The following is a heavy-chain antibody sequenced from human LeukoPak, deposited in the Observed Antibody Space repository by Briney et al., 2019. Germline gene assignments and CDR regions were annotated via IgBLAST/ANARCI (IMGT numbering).Heavy chain of an antibody. CDR3: ARPYSYGYNYFDY. CDR1: GYTFTSYD. J-gene: IGHJ4*02. Sequence: ASVKVSCKASGYTFTSYDINWVRQATGHGLEWMGWMNPNSGNTGYAQKFQGRVTMTRNTSISTAYMELSSLRSEDTAVYYCARPYSYGYNYFDYWGQGTLVTVSS. D-gene: IGHD5-18*01. CDR2: MNPNSGNT. V-gene: IGHV1-8*01.